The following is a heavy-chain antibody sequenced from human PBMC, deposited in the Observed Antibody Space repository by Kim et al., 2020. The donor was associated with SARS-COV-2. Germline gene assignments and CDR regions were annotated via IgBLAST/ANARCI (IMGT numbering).Heavy chain of an antibody. Sequence: GGSLRLSCAASGFTFSSYAMSWVRQAPGKGLEWVSAISGSGGSTYYADSVKGRFTISRDNSKNTLYLQMNSLRAEDTAVYYCAKDHHLHLMVRGVGGFDYWGQGTLVTVSS. CDR2: ISGSGGST. CDR1: GFTFSSYA. J-gene: IGHJ4*02. CDR3: AKDHHLHLMVRGVGGFDY. D-gene: IGHD3-10*01. V-gene: IGHV3-23*01.